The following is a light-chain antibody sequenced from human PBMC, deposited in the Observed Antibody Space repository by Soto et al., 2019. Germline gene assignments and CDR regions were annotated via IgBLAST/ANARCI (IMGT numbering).Light chain of an antibody. CDR2: DAS. CDR1: QSISSW. V-gene: IGKV1-5*01. CDR3: QQYNSYWT. Sequence: DIQMTQSPSTLSASVGDKVTITCRASQSISSWLAWYQQKPGKAPKLLIYDASSLEGGVPSRFSGSGSGTEFTLTISSLPPDDFGTYYCQQYNSYWTFGQGTKVEIK. J-gene: IGKJ1*01.